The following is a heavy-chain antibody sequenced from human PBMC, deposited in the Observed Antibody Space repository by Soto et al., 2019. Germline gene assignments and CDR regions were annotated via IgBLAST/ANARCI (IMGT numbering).Heavy chain of an antibody. CDR3: ARGAFFWSGYYMAWYFDY. J-gene: IGHJ4*02. V-gene: IGHV4-34*01. CDR2: INHSGST. D-gene: IGHD3-3*01. CDR1: GGSFSGYY. Sequence: SATLAVTGAVYGGSFSGYYWSWIRQPPGKGLEWIGEINHSGSTNYNPSLKSRVTISVDTSKNQFSLKLSSVTAADTAVYYCARGAFFWSGYYMAWYFDYWGQGTLVTVSS.